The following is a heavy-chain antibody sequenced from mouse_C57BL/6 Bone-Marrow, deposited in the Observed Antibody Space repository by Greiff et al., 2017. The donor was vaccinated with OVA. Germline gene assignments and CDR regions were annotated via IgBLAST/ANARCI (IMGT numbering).Heavy chain of an antibody. CDR3: ARYGQLRLWFAY. CDR1: GYAFSSSW. D-gene: IGHD3-2*02. Sequence: QVQLKESGPELVKPGASVKISCKASGYAFSSSWMNWVKQRPGKGLEWIGRIYPGDGDTNYNGKFKGKATLTADKSSSTAYMQLSSLTSEDSAVYFCARYGQLRLWFAYWGQGTLVTVSA. CDR2: IYPGDGDT. J-gene: IGHJ3*01. V-gene: IGHV1-82*01.